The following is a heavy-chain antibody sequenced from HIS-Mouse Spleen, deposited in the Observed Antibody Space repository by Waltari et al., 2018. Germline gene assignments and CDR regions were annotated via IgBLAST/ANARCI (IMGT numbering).Heavy chain of an antibody. D-gene: IGHD6-13*01. Sequence: QLQLQESGPGLVKPSETLSLTCTVSGGSIRSSSYYWGWIRQPPGKGLEWIGGISYSGSTCYNPALKSRVTVSVDTSKNQFSLKRSSVTAADTAVYYCAREIPYSSSWYDWYFDLWGRGTLVTVSS. V-gene: IGHV4-39*07. CDR3: AREIPYSSSWYDWYFDL. J-gene: IGHJ2*01. CDR1: GGSIRSSSYY. CDR2: ISYSGST.